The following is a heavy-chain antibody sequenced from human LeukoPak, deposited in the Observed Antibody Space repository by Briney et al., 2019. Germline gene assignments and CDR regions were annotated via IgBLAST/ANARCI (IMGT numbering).Heavy chain of an antibody. V-gene: IGHV4-4*07. J-gene: IGHJ4*02. Sequence: PSETLSLTCTVSGGSISSYYWSWIRQPAGKGLEWIGRIDTSGNTNYKPSLKSRVTISVDTSKNQFSLKLSSVTAADTAVYYCARHLYYDSSGPIDYWGQGTLVTVSS. CDR2: IDTSGNT. CDR1: GGSISSYY. D-gene: IGHD3-22*01. CDR3: ARHLYYDSSGPIDY.